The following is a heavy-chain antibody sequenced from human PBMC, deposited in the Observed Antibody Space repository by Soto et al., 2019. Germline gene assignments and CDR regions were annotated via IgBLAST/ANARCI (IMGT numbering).Heavy chain of an antibody. J-gene: IGHJ6*02. CDR2: ISAYSDRT. D-gene: IGHD3-22*01. CDR1: GYTFTNYA. V-gene: IGHV1-18*04. CDR3: ARDREYYYDNSDKYHYRYAMDF. Sequence: QVQLVQSGTEVKKPGASVKVSCKASGYTFTNYAISWVRQDPGQGLEWMGWISAYSDRTNYAQNLQGSVSMTTNAATSTGYMEVCCLRSEDTAVYYCARDREYYYDNSDKYHYRYAMDFWGQVTKVSISS.